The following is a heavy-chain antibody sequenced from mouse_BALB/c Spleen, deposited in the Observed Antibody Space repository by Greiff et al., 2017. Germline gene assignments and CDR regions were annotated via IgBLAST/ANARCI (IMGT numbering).Heavy chain of an antibody. Sequence: LQQPGSELVRPGASVKLSCKASGYTFTSYWMHWVKQRHGQGLEWIGNIYPGSGSTNYDEKFKSKGTLTVDTSSSTAYMHLSSLTSEDSAVYYCTRSWEEGAMDYWGQGTSVTVSS. D-gene: IGHD4-1*01. CDR3: TRSWEEGAMDY. V-gene: IGHV1S22*01. CDR1: GYTFTSYW. CDR2: IYPGSGST. J-gene: IGHJ4*01.